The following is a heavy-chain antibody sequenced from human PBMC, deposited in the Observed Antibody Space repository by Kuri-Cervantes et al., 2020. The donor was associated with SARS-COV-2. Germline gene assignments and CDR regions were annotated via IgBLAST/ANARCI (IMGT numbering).Heavy chain of an antibody. D-gene: IGHD2-15*01. CDR1: GFTFSSYA. J-gene: IGHJ3*02. CDR3: ARPQGYCSGGSCLDAFDI. Sequence: GGSLRLSCAASGFTFSSYAMHWVRQAPGKGLEWVAVISYDGSNKYYADSVKGRFTITRDNSKNTLYLQMNSLRAEDTAVYYCARPQGYCSGGSCLDAFDIWGQGTMDTVSS. V-gene: IGHV3-30-3*01. CDR2: ISYDGSNK.